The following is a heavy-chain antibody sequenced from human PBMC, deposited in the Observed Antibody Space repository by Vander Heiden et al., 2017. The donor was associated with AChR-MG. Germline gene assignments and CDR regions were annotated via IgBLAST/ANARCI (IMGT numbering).Heavy chain of an antibody. Sequence: EVQLVESGGGLVQPGRSLRLSCAASGFPFDDYAMHWVRQAPGKGLEWVSGISWNSGSIGYADSVKGRFTISRDNAKNSLYLQMNSLRAEDTALYYCAKEVLQRGELDYWGQGTLVTVSS. D-gene: IGHD4-4*01. J-gene: IGHJ4*02. CDR3: AKEVLQRGELDY. CDR1: GFPFDDYA. CDR2: ISWNSGSI. V-gene: IGHV3-9*01.